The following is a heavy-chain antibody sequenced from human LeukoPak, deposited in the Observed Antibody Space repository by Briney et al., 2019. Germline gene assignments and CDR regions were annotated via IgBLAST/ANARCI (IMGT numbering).Heavy chain of an antibody. CDR3: ARDRRHGDFEFDY. J-gene: IGHJ4*02. CDR1: GYTFTGYY. CDR2: INPNSGGT. Sequence: ASVTVSCKASGYTFTGYYMHWVRQAPGQGLEWMGWINPNSGGTNYAQKFQGRVTMTRDTSISTAYMELNRLRADDTAVYYCARDRRHGDFEFDYWGQGTLVTVSS. V-gene: IGHV1-2*02. D-gene: IGHD4-17*01.